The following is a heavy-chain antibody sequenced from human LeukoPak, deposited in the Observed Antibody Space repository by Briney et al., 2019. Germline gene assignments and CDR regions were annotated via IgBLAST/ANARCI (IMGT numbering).Heavy chain of an antibody. D-gene: IGHD6-25*01. Sequence: ASVKVSCKASGGTFSSYAISWVRQAPGQGLEWMGRIIPILGIANYAQKFQGRVTITADKSTSTAYMELSSLRSEDTAVYYCAREFSGARPFDYWGQGTLVAVSS. J-gene: IGHJ4*02. V-gene: IGHV1-69*04. CDR1: GGTFSSYA. CDR3: AREFSGARPFDY. CDR2: IIPILGIA.